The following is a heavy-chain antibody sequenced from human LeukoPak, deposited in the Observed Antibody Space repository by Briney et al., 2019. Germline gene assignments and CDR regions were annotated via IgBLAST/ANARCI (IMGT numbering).Heavy chain of an antibody. D-gene: IGHD1-26*01. V-gene: IGHV4-34*01. Sequence: PSETLSLTCVVYSGSFSGYFWSWIRQPPGKGLEWIGEINRSGSTNYNPSLKSRVTISVDTSKNQFSLKLSSVTAADTAFYYCARGIVGPTYFDYWGQGTLVTVSS. CDR3: ARGIVGPTYFDY. J-gene: IGHJ4*02. CDR2: INRSGST. CDR1: SGSFSGYF.